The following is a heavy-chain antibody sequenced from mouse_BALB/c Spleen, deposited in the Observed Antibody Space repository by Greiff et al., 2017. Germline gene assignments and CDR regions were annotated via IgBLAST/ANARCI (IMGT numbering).Heavy chain of an antibody. CDR1: GFNIKDTY. CDR2: IDPANGNT. J-gene: IGHJ3*01. D-gene: IGHD1-2*01. Sequence: EVQLVESGAELVKPGASVKLSCTASGFNIKDTYMHWVKQRPEQGLEWIGRIDPANGNTKYDPKFQGKATITADTSSNTAYLQLSSLTSEDTAVYYCARDYYGYFFAYWGQGTLVTVSA. CDR3: ARDYYGYFFAY. V-gene: IGHV14-3*02.